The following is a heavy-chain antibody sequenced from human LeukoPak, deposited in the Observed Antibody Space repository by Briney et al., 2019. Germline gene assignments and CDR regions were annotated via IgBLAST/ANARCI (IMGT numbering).Heavy chain of an antibody. J-gene: IGHJ4*02. CDR1: GYTFTLYY. D-gene: IGHD2-8*01. V-gene: IGHV1-2*02. CDR2: INCNSDSI. CDR3: VRVGYCTNGVFYSFDN. Sequence: ASVKVSCKPSGYTFTLYYIHWVRQAPGPGPEWMGWINCNSDSINYAQKFQGRVTVTRDTSITTVYMELSSMRSDGTVVYYCVRVGYCTNGVFYSFDNWGQGTLGTVSS.